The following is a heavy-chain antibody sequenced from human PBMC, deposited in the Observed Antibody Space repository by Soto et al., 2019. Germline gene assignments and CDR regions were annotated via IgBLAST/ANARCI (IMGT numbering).Heavy chain of an antibody. CDR3: AKSRDGYNLNPIDD. J-gene: IGHJ4*02. Sequence: SNSAAWNWIRQSPSRGLEWLGRTYYRSKWYSGYAVSVKSRITVNPDTSKNQFSLSLSSVTAADTAMYYCAKSRDGYNLNPIDDWGQGFPVTVSS. CDR2: TYYRSKWYS. D-gene: IGHD5-12*01. CDR1: SNSAA. V-gene: IGHV6-1*01.